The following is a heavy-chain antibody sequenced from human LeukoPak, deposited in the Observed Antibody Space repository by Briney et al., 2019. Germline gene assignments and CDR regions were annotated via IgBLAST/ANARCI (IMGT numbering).Heavy chain of an antibody. CDR1: EFSVGSNY. V-gene: IGHV3-53*01. CDR2: IYSGGST. CDR3: ARVNYGDYLPSFDY. D-gene: IGHD4-17*01. Sequence: GGSLRLSCAASEFSVGSNYMTWVRQAPGKGLEWVSLIYSGGSTYYADSVKGRFTISRDNSKNTVYLQINSLRAEDTAVYHCARVNYGDYLPSFDYWGQGTLVTVSS. J-gene: IGHJ4*02.